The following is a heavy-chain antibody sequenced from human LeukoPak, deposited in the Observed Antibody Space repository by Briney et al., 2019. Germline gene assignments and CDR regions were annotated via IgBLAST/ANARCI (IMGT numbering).Heavy chain of an antibody. D-gene: IGHD3-10*01. CDR2: IYSAGNT. CDR1: GFTVDSNY. CDR3: ARGGGYYGIDY. Sequence: GGSLRLSCAASGFTVDSNYMNWVRQAPGKGLEWVSVIYSAGNTYYADSVNGRFTISRDNSKNTLYLQMNSLRTEDTAVYYCARGGGYYGIDYWGQGTLVTVSS. V-gene: IGHV3-66*02. J-gene: IGHJ4*02.